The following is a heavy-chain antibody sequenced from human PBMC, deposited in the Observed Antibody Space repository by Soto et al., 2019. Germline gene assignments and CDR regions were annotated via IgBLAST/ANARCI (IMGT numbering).Heavy chain of an antibody. J-gene: IGHJ4*02. CDR3: ARDRDYGDYEPGVGFDY. V-gene: IGHV1-18*01. D-gene: IGHD4-17*01. CDR2: ISAYNGNT. CDR1: GYTFTSYG. Sequence: QVQLVQSGAEVKKPGASVKVSCKASGYTFTSYGISWVRQAPGQGLEWMGWISAYNGNTNYAQKLQGRVTMTTDTATSTAYMELRSLRSDDTAVYYCARDRDYGDYEPGVGFDYWGQGTLVTVSS.